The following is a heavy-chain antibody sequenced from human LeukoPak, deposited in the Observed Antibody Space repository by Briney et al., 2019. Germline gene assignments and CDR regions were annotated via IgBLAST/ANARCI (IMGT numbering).Heavy chain of an antibody. J-gene: IGHJ4*02. D-gene: IGHD2-2*01. CDR2: INHSGST. CDR3: ARAYYARALFAY. Sequence: SETLSLTCAVYGGSFSGYCWSWTRQPPGKGVEWIGEINHSGSTNYNPSLKSRVTISVDTSKNQFSLKVSSVTAADTAVYYCARAYYARALFAYWGQGTLVTVSS. CDR1: GGSFSGYC. V-gene: IGHV4-34*01.